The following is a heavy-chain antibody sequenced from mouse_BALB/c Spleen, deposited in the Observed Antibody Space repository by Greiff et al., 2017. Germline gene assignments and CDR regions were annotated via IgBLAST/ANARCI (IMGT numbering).Heavy chain of an antibody. CDR3: ARITTVYYYAMDY. CDR1: GYSITSGYY. Sequence: EESGPGLVKPSQSLSLTCSVTGYSITSGYYWNWLRQLPGNKLEWMGYISYDGSNNYNPSLKNRISITRDTSKNQFFLKLNSVTTEDTATYYCARITTVYYYAMDYWGQGTSVTVSS. D-gene: IGHD1-1*01. V-gene: IGHV3-6*02. J-gene: IGHJ4*01. CDR2: ISYDGSN.